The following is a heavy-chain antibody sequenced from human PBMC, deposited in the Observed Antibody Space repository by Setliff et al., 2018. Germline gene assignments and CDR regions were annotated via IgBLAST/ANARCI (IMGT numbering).Heavy chain of an antibody. D-gene: IGHD1-26*01. CDR2: IYTSWST. CDR1: GDSISSRPFY. J-gene: IGHJ4*02. V-gene: IGHV4-61*09. CDR3: ARTGTYRYFDY. Sequence: PSETLSLTCTVSGDSISSRPFYWGWFRQPAGKELEWIGQIYTSWSTIYNPSLKSRVTILLDTSKNQFSLNLSSVTAADTAVYYCARTGTYRYFDYWGQGALVTVSS.